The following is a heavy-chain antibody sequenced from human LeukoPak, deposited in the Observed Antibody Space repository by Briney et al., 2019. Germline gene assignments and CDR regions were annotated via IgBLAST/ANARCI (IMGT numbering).Heavy chain of an antibody. CDR1: GGSISSYY. D-gene: IGHD6-13*01. CDR2: IYYSGST. Sequence: KSSETLSLTCTVSGGSISSYYWSWIRQPPGKGLEWIGYIYYSGSTNYNPSLRSRVTISVDTSKNQFSLKLSSVTAADTAVYYCARIASSWYWFDPWGQGTLVTVSS. V-gene: IGHV4-59*08. J-gene: IGHJ5*02. CDR3: ARIASSWYWFDP.